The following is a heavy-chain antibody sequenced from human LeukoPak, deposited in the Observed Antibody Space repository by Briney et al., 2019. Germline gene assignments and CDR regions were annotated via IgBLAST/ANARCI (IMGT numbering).Heavy chain of an antibody. CDR2: INHSGST. J-gene: IGHJ3*02. Sequence: SETLSLTCAVYGGSFSGYYWSWIRQPPGKGLEWIGEINHSGSTYYNPSLKSRVTISVDTSKNQFSLKLSSVTAADTAVYYCARVGRLMVRDPRGAFDIWGQGTMVTVSS. D-gene: IGHD3-10*01. CDR3: ARVGRLMVRDPRGAFDI. V-gene: IGHV4-34*01. CDR1: GGSFSGYY.